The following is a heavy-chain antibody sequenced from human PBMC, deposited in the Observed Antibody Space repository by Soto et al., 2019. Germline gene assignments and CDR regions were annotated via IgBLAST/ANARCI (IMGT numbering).Heavy chain of an antibody. D-gene: IGHD3-16*01. J-gene: IGHJ4*02. Sequence: EVQLLESWGDLVPPGGSLRLSCAASGFIFSSYAMNWVRQAPGKGLEWVSDISGSGAVTHYAGSVKGRFTISRDNSRNKLYLQMSSPRVDDTAVYYCAKGTLRGNSKTTRHCDYWGQGILVTVSS. V-gene: IGHV3-23*01. CDR2: ISGSGAVT. CDR3: AKGTLRGNSKTTRHCDY. CDR1: GFIFSSYA.